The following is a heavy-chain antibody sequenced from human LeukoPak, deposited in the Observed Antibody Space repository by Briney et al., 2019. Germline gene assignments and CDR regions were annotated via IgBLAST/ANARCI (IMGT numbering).Heavy chain of an antibody. CDR2: ISAYNGNT. CDR1: GYTFTSYG. V-gene: IGHV1-18*01. J-gene: IGHJ4*02. CDR3: ARSTYYDFWRGYLFDY. D-gene: IGHD3-3*01. Sequence: ASVKVSCKASGYTFTSYGISWVRQAPGQGLEWMGWISAYNGNTNYAQKLQGRVTMTTDTSTSTAYMELRSLRSDDTAVYYCARSTYYDFWRGYLFDYWGQGTLVTVSS.